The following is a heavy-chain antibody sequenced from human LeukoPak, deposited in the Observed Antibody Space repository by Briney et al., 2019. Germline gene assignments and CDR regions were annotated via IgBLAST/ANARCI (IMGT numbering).Heavy chain of an antibody. CDR1: GFPFSTHS. J-gene: IGHJ5*02. Sequence: GGSLRLSCAASGFPFSTHSLNWVRQAPGKGLEWVSVIYSGGSTYYADSVKGRFTISRDNSKNTLYLQMNSLRAEDTAVYYCARDCSSTSCYISWGQGTLVTVSS. V-gene: IGHV3-66*02. D-gene: IGHD2-2*02. CDR2: IYSGGST. CDR3: ARDCSSTSCYIS.